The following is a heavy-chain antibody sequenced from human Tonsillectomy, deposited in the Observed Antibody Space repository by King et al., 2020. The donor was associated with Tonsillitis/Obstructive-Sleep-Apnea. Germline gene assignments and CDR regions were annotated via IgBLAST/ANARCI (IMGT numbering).Heavy chain of an antibody. D-gene: IGHD1-14*01. Sequence: QLVQSGAEVKTPGASGKGSCKASGYTFTRYYINWVRQARGQGLEWLGIINPSTGITTYAQNFQARVTMTTDTSASTVYLQLGSLRSEDTAVYYCARDDVVGRYIDSWGQGTLVTVSS. V-gene: IGHV1-46*01. CDR2: INPSTGIT. J-gene: IGHJ4*02. CDR1: GYTFTRYY. CDR3: ARDDVVGRYIDS.